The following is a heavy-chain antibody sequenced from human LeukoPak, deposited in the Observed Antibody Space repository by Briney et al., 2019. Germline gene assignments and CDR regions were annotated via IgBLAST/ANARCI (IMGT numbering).Heavy chain of an antibody. CDR3: AKAPSGYYYTFDY. V-gene: IGHV3-23*01. Sequence: SGGSLRLSCAASGFTFSSYAMSWVRQAPGKGLEWVSAISGGGGSTYYADSVKGRFTISRDNSKNTLYLQMNSLRAEDTAVYYCAKAPSGYYYTFDYWGQGTLVTVSS. J-gene: IGHJ4*02. CDR1: GFTFSSYA. D-gene: IGHD3-22*01. CDR2: ISGGGGST.